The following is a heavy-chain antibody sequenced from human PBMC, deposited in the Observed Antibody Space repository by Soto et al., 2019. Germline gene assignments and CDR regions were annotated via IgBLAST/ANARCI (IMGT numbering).Heavy chain of an antibody. CDR2: ISSSSSYI. CDR3: VRDAYSSSQYYYYYGMDV. Sequence: VGSLRLSCAASGFTFSSYSMNWVRQAPGKGLEWVSSISSSSSYIYYADSVKGRFTISRDNAKNSLYLQMNSLRAEDTAVYYCVRDAYSSSQYYYYYGMDVWGQGTTVTVSS. J-gene: IGHJ6*02. V-gene: IGHV3-21*01. CDR1: GFTFSSYS. D-gene: IGHD6-6*01.